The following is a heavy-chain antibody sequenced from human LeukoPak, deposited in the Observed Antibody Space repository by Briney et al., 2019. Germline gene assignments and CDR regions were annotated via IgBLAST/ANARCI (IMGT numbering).Heavy chain of an antibody. CDR2: IYYSGST. Sequence: SETLSLTCTVSGGSISGYYWSWIRQPPGKGLEWIGYIYYSGSTNYNPSLKSRVTISVDTSKNQFSLKLSSVTAADTAVYYCARAGGYDFWSGYDWGQGTLVTVSS. CDR3: ARAGGYDFWSGYD. V-gene: IGHV4-59*01. D-gene: IGHD3-3*01. CDR1: GGSISGYY. J-gene: IGHJ4*02.